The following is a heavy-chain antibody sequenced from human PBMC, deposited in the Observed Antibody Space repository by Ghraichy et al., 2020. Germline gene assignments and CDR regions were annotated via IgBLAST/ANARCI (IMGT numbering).Heavy chain of an antibody. Sequence: ASVKVSCKASGYTFTAYYMHWVRQAPGQGLEWMGWINPNSGGTNYAQKFQGRVTMTRDTSISTAYMELSRLRSDDTAVYYCANLRSEWFLYGMDVWGQGTTVTVSS. CDR3: ANLRSEWFLYGMDV. CDR1: GYTFTAYY. D-gene: IGHD3-3*01. CDR2: INPNSGGT. J-gene: IGHJ6*02. V-gene: IGHV1-2*02.